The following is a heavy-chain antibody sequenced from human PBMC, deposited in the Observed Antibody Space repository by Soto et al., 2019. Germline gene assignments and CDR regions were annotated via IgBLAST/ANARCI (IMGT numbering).Heavy chain of an antibody. CDR1: GFTFSSYS. D-gene: IGHD3-10*02. CDR2: ITSSSTYI. Sequence: GGSLRLSCAASGFTFSSYSMNWVRQAPGKGLEWVSSITSSSTYIHYGDSVKGRFAISRDNAKNSLYLQMNSLRAEDTAVYFWASDANYNVSRSGVDYWGQGP. CDR3: ASDANYNVSRSGVDY. J-gene: IGHJ4*02. V-gene: IGHV3-21*01.